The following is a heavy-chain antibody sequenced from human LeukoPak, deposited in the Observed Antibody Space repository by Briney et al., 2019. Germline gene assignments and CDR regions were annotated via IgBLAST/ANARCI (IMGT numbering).Heavy chain of an antibody. Sequence: GGSLRLSCAASGFTFSSYGMHWVRQAPGKGLEGVAVIWYDGSNKYYADSVKGRFTISRDNSKNTLYLQMNSLRAEDTAVYYCAKDTTNYYDSSGFDYWGQGTLVTVSS. CDR3: AKDTTNYYDSSGFDY. CDR1: GFTFSSYG. D-gene: IGHD3-22*01. J-gene: IGHJ4*02. V-gene: IGHV3-33*06. CDR2: IWYDGSNK.